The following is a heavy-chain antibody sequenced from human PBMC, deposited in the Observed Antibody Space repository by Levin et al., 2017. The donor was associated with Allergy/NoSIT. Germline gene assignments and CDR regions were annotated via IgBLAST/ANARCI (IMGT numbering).Heavy chain of an antibody. V-gene: IGHV3-49*04. CDR1: GFTFGDYA. J-gene: IGHJ4*02. CDR2: IRNKAYGGTT. Sequence: RGESLKISCTASGFTFGDYAMSWVRQAPGKGLEWVGFIRNKAYGGTTEYAASVKGRFTISRDDSKSIAYLQMNSLKTEDTAVYYCIRDRGFNYGYVADVDYWGQGTLVTVSS. CDR3: IRDRGFNYGYVADVDY. D-gene: IGHD5-18*01.